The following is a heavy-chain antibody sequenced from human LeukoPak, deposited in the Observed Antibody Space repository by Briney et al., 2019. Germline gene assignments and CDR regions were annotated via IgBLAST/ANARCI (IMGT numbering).Heavy chain of an antibody. V-gene: IGHV4-34*01. D-gene: IGHD3-10*01. CDR1: GVFFSGYY. CDR2: INHSGNT. Sequence: SETLSFTYAAYGVFFSGYYCCWIRQPPGKGLEWVGEINHSGNTNYNPSLKSRVTISVDTSKNQFSLNLSSVTAADTAVYYCARRGRMVRTRLNDYYGMDVWGQGTTVTVSS. CDR3: ARRGRMVRTRLNDYYGMDV. J-gene: IGHJ6*02.